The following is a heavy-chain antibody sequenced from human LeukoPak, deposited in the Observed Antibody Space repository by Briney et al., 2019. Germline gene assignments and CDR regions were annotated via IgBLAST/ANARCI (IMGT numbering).Heavy chain of an antibody. Sequence: SETLSLTCAVSGGSISSGGYSWSWIRQPPGKGLEWIGYIYHSGSTYYNPSLKSRVTISVDRSKNQFSLKLSSVTAADTAVYYCARERGSGSYYDYWGQGTLVTVSS. V-gene: IGHV4-30-2*01. CDR2: IYHSGST. D-gene: IGHD1-26*01. CDR1: GGSISSGGYS. CDR3: ARERGSGSYYDY. J-gene: IGHJ4*02.